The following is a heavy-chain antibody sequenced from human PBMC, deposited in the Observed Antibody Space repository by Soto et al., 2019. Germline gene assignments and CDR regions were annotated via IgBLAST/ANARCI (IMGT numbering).Heavy chain of an antibody. CDR2: IYAYNSDT. D-gene: IGHD3-22*01. V-gene: IGHV5-51*01. CDR3: AALFYYDSKGGCEY. Sequence: PVESLKISCKGSGYTFTSHWIAWVRQIPWKGLEWMGIIYAYNSDTKYSPSFQGQVTISADKSISTAYLQWSSLKASDTAMYYCAALFYYDSKGGCEYWGQGTRVIVSA. J-gene: IGHJ4*02. CDR1: GYTFTSHW.